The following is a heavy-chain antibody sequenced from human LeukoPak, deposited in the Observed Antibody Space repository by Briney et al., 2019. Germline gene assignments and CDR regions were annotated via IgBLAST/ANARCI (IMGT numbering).Heavy chain of an antibody. J-gene: IGHJ4*02. CDR2: ISSSSSYI. V-gene: IGHV3-21*01. D-gene: IGHD4-17*01. CDR1: GFTFSSYS. Sequence: GGSLRLSCAASGFTFSSYSMNWVRQAPGKGLEWVSSISSSSSYIYYADSVKGRFTISRDNAKNSLCLQMNSLRAEDTAVYYCARAPRGTVTHDYWGQGTLVTVSS. CDR3: ARAPRGTVTHDY.